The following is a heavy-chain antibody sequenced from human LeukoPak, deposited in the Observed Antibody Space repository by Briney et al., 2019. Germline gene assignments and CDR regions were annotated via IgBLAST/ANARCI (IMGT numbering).Heavy chain of an antibody. Sequence: KLGGSLRLSCAASGFNFNNCTFNWVRQAPGKGLEWVSSISSRSTYIYYADSMKGRFTISRDNAKNSLYLQMNSLRAEDTAVYYCARSPGGTYYYYYMDVWGKGTTVTVSS. CDR2: ISSRSTYI. V-gene: IGHV3-21*01. D-gene: IGHD3-10*01. CDR3: ARSPGGTYYYYYMDV. J-gene: IGHJ6*03. CDR1: GFNFNNCT.